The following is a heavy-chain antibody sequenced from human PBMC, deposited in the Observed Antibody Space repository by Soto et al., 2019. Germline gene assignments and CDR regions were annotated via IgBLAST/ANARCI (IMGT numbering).Heavy chain of an antibody. CDR1: GDSVSNTGAA. Sequence: SQTLSLTCAISGDSVSNTGAAWNWIRQSPSRGLEWLGRTYYWSRWHSDYAASVKSRIRVNPDTSKNQFSLQLNSVTPDDTAVYSCERDPQDFNSGFDCWGQGALVTVSS. V-gene: IGHV6-1*01. CDR2: TYYWSRWHS. J-gene: IGHJ4*02. CDR3: ERDPQDFNSGFDC. D-gene: IGHD1-26*01.